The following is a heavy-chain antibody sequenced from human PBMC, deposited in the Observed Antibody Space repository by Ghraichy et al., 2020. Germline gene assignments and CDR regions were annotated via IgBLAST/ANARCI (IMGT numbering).Heavy chain of an antibody. Sequence: ISWNSGSIGYADSVKGRFTISRDNAKNSLYLQMNSLRAEDTALYYCAKARVDKPTTDCTGCVCYIGPGVYYYYGMDVLFLWTTGTV. J-gene: IGHJ6*01. CDR3: AKARVDKPTTDCTGCVCYIGPGVYYYYGMDV. CDR2: ISWNSGSI. D-gene: IGHD2-8*02. V-gene: IGHV3-9*01.